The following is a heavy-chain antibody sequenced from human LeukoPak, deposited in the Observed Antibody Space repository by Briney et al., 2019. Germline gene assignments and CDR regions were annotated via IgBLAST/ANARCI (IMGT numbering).Heavy chain of an antibody. J-gene: IGHJ3*01. CDR3: ARDNSGPTEGAFDL. CDR2: TYYRSKWYN. D-gene: IGHD6-19*01. V-gene: IGHV6-1*01. CDR1: GDSVSSNSAA. Sequence: PSQTLSLTCAISGDSVSSNSAAWNWIRQSPSRGLEWLGRTYYRSKWYNDYAVSLKSRITINPDTSKNQFSLQLVSVTPEDTAVYHCARDNSGPTEGAFDLWGHGTMVTVSS.